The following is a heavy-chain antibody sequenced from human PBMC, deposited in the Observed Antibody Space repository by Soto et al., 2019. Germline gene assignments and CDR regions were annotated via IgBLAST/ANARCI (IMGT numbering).Heavy chain of an antibody. D-gene: IGHD3-22*01. Sequence: ASVKVSCKASGYTFTSYGISWVRQAPGQGLEWMGWISAYNGNTNNAQKLQGRVTMTTDTSTSTAYMELRSLRSDDTAVYYCARGYYYDSSPDAFDIWGQGTMVTVSS. J-gene: IGHJ3*02. CDR1: GYTFTSYG. CDR3: ARGYYYDSSPDAFDI. V-gene: IGHV1-18*04. CDR2: ISAYNGNT.